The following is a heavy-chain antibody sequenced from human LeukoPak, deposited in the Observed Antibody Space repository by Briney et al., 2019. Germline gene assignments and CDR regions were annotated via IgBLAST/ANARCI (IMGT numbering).Heavy chain of an antibody. CDR2: INPNSGGT. V-gene: IGHV1-2*02. CDR1: GYTFTSYD. J-gene: IGHJ4*02. D-gene: IGHD6-13*01. Sequence: GASVKVSCKASGYTFTSYDINWVRQAPGQGLEWMGWINPNSGGTNYAQKFQGRVTMTRDTSISTAYMELSRLRSDDTAVYYCARGAAGTYYFDYWGQGTLVTVSS. CDR3: ARGAAGTYYFDY.